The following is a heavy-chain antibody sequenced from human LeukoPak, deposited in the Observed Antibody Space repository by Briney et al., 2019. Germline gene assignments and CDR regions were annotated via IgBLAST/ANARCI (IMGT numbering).Heavy chain of an antibody. Sequence: SETLSLTCAVSGGSISSYHWSWFRQAPGKGLEWIGYMYNSGSTNFNPSLKSRVTISGDTSKNQFPLKLSSVTAADTAVYYCAGRDANLDIVPTLFPFDYWGQGALVTVSS. J-gene: IGHJ4*02. V-gene: IGHV4-59*01. CDR2: MYNSGST. D-gene: IGHD5-12*01. CDR1: GGSISSYH. CDR3: AGRDANLDIVPTLFPFDY.